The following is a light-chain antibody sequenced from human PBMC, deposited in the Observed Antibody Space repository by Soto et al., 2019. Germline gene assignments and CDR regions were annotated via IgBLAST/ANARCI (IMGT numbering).Light chain of an antibody. CDR1: QIVTSDY. J-gene: IGKJ5*01. CDR3: QQYHSDPIT. CDR2: GAS. V-gene: IGKV3-20*01. Sequence: EIVLTQSPGTLSLSPGERGTLSCRASQIVTSDYLAWYHQKAGQAPRLLSYGASTRATGIPARFSGSGSGTDFTLTISSLQAEDVAVYYCQQYHSDPITFGQGTRLEI.